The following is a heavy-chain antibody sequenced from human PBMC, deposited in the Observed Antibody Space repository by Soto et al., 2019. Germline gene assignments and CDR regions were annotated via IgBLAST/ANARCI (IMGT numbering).Heavy chain of an antibody. J-gene: IGHJ4*02. CDR1: GGSFSGYY. CDR3: ARGRWLRSRIDY. D-gene: IGHD5-12*01. V-gene: IGHV4-34*01. CDR2: INHSGSN. Sequence: QVQLQQWGAGLWKPSETLSLTCAIYGGSFSGYYWSWIRQPPVKGLEWIGEINHSGSNNYNPSLNRRATISVDTSKNQFSLKLSSVTAADTAVYYCARGRWLRSRIDYWGQGTLVTVSS.